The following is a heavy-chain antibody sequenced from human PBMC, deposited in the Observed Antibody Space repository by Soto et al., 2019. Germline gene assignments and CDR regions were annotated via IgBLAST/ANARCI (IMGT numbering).Heavy chain of an antibody. CDR1: GFTFSSYW. V-gene: IGHV3-74*01. CDR2: INSDGSST. J-gene: IGHJ4*02. Sequence: EVQLVESGGGLVQPGGSLRLSCAASGFTFSSYWMHWVRQAPGKGLVWVSRINSDGSSTSYADSVKGRFTXXXXXXXXXXYLQMNSLRAEDTAVYYCATGIDYWGQGTLVTVSS. CDR3: ATGIDY.